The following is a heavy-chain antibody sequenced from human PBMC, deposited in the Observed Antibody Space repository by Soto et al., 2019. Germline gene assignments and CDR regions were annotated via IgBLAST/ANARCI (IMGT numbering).Heavy chain of an antibody. J-gene: IGHJ3*02. D-gene: IGHD2-15*01. CDR3: AKVGDYCSGGSCYSWLGAFDI. V-gene: IGHV3-9*01. CDR2: ISWNSGSI. Sequence: EVQLVESGGGLVQPGRSLRLSCAASGFTFDDYAMHWVRQAPGKGLEWVSGISWNSGSIGYADSVKGRFTISRDNAKNSLYLQMISLRAEDTALYYCAKVGDYCSGGSCYSWLGAFDIWGRGTMVTVSS. CDR1: GFTFDDYA.